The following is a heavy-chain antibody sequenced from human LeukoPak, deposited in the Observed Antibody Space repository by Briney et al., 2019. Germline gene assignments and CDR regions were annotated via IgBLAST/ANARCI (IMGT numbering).Heavy chain of an antibody. Sequence: PGGSLRLSCAAPGFTFTSYSMSWVPQAPGKGLEWVSYISTSSSTIYYADSVKGRFTISRDNAKNSLSLQMNSLRDEDTGVFYCARGEWASYLFDVW. CDR3: ARGEWASYLFDV. D-gene: IGHD1-26*01. CDR2: ISTSSSTI. V-gene: IGHV3-48*02. J-gene: IGHJ3*01. CDR1: GFTFTSYS.